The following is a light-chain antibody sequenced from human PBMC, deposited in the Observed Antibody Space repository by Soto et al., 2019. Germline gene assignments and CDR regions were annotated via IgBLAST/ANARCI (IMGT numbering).Light chain of an antibody. CDR1: QDIDTH. CDR2: DAS. J-gene: IGKJ4*01. V-gene: IGKV1-33*01. Sequence: QYPSSLSASVGDRVTIACQASQDIDTHLNWYQQKPGKPPKLLIYDASGLDTGVPPRFSGSGSGTHFTLTISRLEPEDIARYYCQQYDDLPLTFGGGTKVDIK. CDR3: QQYDDLPLT.